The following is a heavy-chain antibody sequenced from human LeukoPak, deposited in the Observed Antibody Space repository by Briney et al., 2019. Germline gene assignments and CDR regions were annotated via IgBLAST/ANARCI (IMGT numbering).Heavy chain of an antibody. Sequence: SQTLSLTCTVSGGSISSGDYYWSWIRQPPGKGREWIGYIYYSGSTYYNPSLKSRVTISVDTSKNQFSLKLSSVTAADTAVYYCARALRAYYDFWSGYYPGAFDIWGQGTMVTVSS. D-gene: IGHD3-3*01. V-gene: IGHV4-30-4*08. CDR2: IYYSGST. J-gene: IGHJ3*02. CDR1: GGSISSGDYY. CDR3: ARALRAYYDFWSGYYPGAFDI.